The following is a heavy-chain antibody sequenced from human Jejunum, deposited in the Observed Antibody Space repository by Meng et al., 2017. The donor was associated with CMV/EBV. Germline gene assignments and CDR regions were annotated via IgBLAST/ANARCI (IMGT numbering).Heavy chain of an antibody. CDR2: IKSKIHGEAT. J-gene: IGHJ4*02. CDR3: TPTGTTGY. CDR1: EITDSAFIFSDAW. D-gene: IGHD1-1*01. Sequence: VQLVESGGVLVKPGVSLRLSCAASEITDSAFIFSDAWMGGVRQAPGKGLEGVGHIKSKIHGEATDYAAPVKGRFTISRDDSKNTVYLQMNSLKIEDTAVYYCTPTGTTGYWGQGTLVTVSS. V-gene: IGHV3-15*01.